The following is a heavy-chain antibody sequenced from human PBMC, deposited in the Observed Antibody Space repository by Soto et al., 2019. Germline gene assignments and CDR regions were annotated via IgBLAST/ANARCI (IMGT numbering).Heavy chain of an antibody. J-gene: IGHJ4*02. CDR1: GFTFSSYA. CDR3: ARGGYCSGGSCYFYYFDY. Sequence: QVQLVESWGGVVQPGRSLRLSCAASGFTFSSYAMHWVRQAPGKGLEWVAVISYDGSNKYYADSVKGRFTISRDNSKNTLYLQMNSLRAEDTAVYYCARGGYCSGGSCYFYYFDYWGQGTLVTVSS. CDR2: ISYDGSNK. V-gene: IGHV3-30-3*01. D-gene: IGHD2-15*01.